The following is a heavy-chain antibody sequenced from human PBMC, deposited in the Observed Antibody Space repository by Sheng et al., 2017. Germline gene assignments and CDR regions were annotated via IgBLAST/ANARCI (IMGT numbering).Heavy chain of an antibody. V-gene: IGHV3-23*01. CDR1: GFTFSSYV. CDR2: VIGSGSKT. J-gene: IGHJ6*02. Sequence: EVQLLESGGGLVQPGKSLRLSCAASGFTFSSYVMSWVRQAPGKGLEWVSGVIGSGSKTYYADSVKGRFTISRDNSKNTLYLQMSSLRVDDTGIYYCAKAGYHYYAMDVWGRRDHGHRLL. CDR3: AKAGYHYYAMDV.